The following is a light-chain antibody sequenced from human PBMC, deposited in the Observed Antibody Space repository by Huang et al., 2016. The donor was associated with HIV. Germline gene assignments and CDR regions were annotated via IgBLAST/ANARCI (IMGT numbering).Light chain of an antibody. Sequence: IQLTQSPPSLSASVGERVTITCRASQDISTSLAWYQQKPGQAPNLLIYAASTLQRGVPSRFSGSGSGTDFTLTISILQPDDFSTYYCQQLNDYPPTFGGGTKVEVK. CDR2: AAS. V-gene: IGKV1-9*01. CDR1: QDISTS. J-gene: IGKJ4*01. CDR3: QQLNDYPPT.